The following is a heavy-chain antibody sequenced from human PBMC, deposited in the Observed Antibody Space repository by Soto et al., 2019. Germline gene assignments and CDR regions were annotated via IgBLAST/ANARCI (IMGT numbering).Heavy chain of an antibody. CDR1: GFTFSSYA. CDR3: ARDYGDYSRIFDY. V-gene: IGHV3-30-3*01. Sequence: HPGGSLRLSCAASGFTFSSYAMHWVRQAPGKGLEWVAVISYDGSNKYYADSVKGRFTISRDNSKNTLYLQMNSLRAEDTAVYYCARDYGDYSRIFDYWGQGTLVTVSS. CDR2: ISYDGSNK. D-gene: IGHD4-17*01. J-gene: IGHJ4*02.